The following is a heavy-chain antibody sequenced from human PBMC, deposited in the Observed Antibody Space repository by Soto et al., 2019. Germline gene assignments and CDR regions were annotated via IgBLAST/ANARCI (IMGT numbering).Heavy chain of an antibody. CDR1: GFTFSSYG. CDR3: AKVLGYCSSTSCTQGGDFDY. CDR2: ISYDGSNK. Sequence: GGSLRLSCAASGFTFSSYGMHWVRQAPGKGLEWVAVISYDGSNKYYADTVKGRFTISRDNSKNTLYLQMNSLKAEDTAVYYCAKVLGYCSSTSCTQGGDFDYWGQGTLVTVSS. J-gene: IGHJ4*02. V-gene: IGHV3-30*18. D-gene: IGHD2-2*01.